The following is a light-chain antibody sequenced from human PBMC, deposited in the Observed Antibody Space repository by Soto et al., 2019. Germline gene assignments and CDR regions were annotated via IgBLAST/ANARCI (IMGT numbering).Light chain of an antibody. CDR3: LQYGSSPYT. V-gene: IGKV3-20*01. CDR2: GAS. J-gene: IGKJ2*01. CDR1: QSVSSSY. Sequence: EIVLTQSPGTLSLSPGERATLSCRASQSVSSSYLAWYQQKPGQAPRLLIYGASSRATGIPDRFSGSGSGTDFTLTISRLEPEDFAVYYCLQYGSSPYTFGQVTKLEIK.